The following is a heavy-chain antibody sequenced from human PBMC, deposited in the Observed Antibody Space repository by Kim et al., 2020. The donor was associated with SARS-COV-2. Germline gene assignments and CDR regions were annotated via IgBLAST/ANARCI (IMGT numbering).Heavy chain of an antibody. J-gene: IGHJ6*02. CDR3: ARFGGLITIFLPLDV. V-gene: IGHV1-18*01. Sequence: ASVKVSCKASGYTFTSYGISWVRQAPGQGREWMGWISAYNGNTNYAQKLQGRVTMTTDTSTSTAYMELRSLRSDDTAVYYCARFGGLITIFLPLDVWGQGTTVTVSS. CDR1: GYTFTSYG. D-gene: IGHD3-9*01. CDR2: ISAYNGNT.